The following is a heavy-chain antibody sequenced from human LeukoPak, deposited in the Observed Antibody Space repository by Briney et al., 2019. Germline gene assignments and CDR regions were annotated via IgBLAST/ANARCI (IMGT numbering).Heavy chain of an antibody. V-gene: IGHV3-7*01. Sequence: GGSLRLSCAASGFTFSGYWMSWVRQAPGKGLEWVANIKQDGSEKYYVDSVKGRFTISRDNAKNSLYLQMNSLRAEDTAVYYCARGRSALDVWGQGTMVTVSS. CDR3: ARGRSALDV. CDR2: IKQDGSEK. CDR1: GFTFSGYW. J-gene: IGHJ3*01.